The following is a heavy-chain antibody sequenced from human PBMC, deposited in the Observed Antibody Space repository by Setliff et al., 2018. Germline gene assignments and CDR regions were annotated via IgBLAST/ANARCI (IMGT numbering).Heavy chain of an antibody. V-gene: IGHV4-34*01. CDR1: GGSFSGYY. J-gene: IGHJ6*03. D-gene: IGHD5-18*01. CDR2: INHSGST. CDR3: ARAGYIYYYYYMDV. Sequence: SETLSLTCAVYGGSFSGYYWSRIRQPPGKGLEWIGEINHSGSTNYNPSLKSRVTISVDTSKNQFSLKLSSVTAAGTAVYYCARAGYIYYYYYMDVWGKGTTVTVSS.